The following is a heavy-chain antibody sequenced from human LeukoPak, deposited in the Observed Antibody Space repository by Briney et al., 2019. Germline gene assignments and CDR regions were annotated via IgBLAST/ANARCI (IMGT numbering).Heavy chain of an antibody. CDR2: IIPIFGTA. Sequence: SVKVSCKASGGTSSSYAISWVRQAPGQGLEWMGGIIPIFGTANYAQKFQGGVTITTDESTSTAYMELSSLRSEDTAVYYCARDALVGILTGYVSYYYMDVWGKGTTVTVSS. CDR3: ARDALVGILTGYVSYYYMDV. V-gene: IGHV1-69*05. D-gene: IGHD3-9*01. J-gene: IGHJ6*03. CDR1: GGTSSSYA.